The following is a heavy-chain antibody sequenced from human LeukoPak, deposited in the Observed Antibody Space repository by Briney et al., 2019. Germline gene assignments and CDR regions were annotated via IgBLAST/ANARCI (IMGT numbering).Heavy chain of an antibody. V-gene: IGHV1-24*01. CDR1: GYTLTELS. Sequence: ASVKVSCKVSGYTLTELSMHWVRQAPGKGLEWMGGFDPEDGETIYAQKFQGRVTMTEDTSTDTAYMELSSLRSEDTAVYYCATEVFGGWYNHYWGQGTLVAVSS. J-gene: IGHJ4*02. CDR2: FDPEDGET. D-gene: IGHD6-19*01. CDR3: ATEVFGGWYNHY.